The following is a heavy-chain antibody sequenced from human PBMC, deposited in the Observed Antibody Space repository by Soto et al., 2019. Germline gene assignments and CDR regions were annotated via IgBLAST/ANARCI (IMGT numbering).Heavy chain of an antibody. D-gene: IGHD3-10*01. J-gene: IGHJ4*02. CDR1: GGSINSDDYS. Sequence: QVQLRESGPGLVKPSQTLSLTCTVSGGSINSDDYSWTWIRQSPGKGLEWIGYVYSSGITYYNPSLKSRITISADPSKNQFSLKLTSVTAADQAVYYCAREFKFFGAPTHWGQGTLVIVSS. V-gene: IGHV4-30-4*01. CDR3: AREFKFFGAPTH. CDR2: VYSSGIT.